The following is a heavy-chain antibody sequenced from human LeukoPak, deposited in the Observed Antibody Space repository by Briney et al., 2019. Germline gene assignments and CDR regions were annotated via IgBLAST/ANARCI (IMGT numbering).Heavy chain of an antibody. CDR2: ISGSGDST. Sequence: GGSLRLSCAASGFTFSSYTMSWVRQAPGKGLEWVSSISGSGDSTYYADSVRGRFTISRDNSKNTLYLQMNSLRAEDTAVYYCAKDQGYCTSTSCPDYWGQGTLVTVSS. CDR3: AKDQGYCTSTSCPDY. J-gene: IGHJ4*02. V-gene: IGHV3-23*01. D-gene: IGHD2-2*01. CDR1: GFTFSSYT.